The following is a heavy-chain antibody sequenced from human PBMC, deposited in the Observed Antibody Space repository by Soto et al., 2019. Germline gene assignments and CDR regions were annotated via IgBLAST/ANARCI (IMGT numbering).Heavy chain of an antibody. CDR1: GFTFNSNY. V-gene: IGHV3-21*04. D-gene: IGHD6-19*01. CDR3: SKDLCSGPHHDVFDI. Sequence: GESLRLSCAASGFTFNSNYMHWVRRTPGKGLEWLSSISGTSDYISYADSVKGRFTISRDNSKTTLYLQMNSLRAEDTAVYYCSKDLCSGPHHDVFDICAQGTMDLVS. CDR2: ISGTSDYI. J-gene: IGHJ3*02.